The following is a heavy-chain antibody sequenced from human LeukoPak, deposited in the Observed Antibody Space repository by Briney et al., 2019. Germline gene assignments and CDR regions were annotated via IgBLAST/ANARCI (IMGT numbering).Heavy chain of an antibody. CDR3: AKAPEGRGDYFDY. D-gene: IGHD3-10*01. J-gene: IGHJ4*02. V-gene: IGHV3-48*04. CDR2: IGRNISAI. CDR1: GFTFSDYS. Sequence: GGSLRLSCAASGFTFSDYSMNWVRQAPGKGLEWVSYIGRNISAIYYADSVRGRVTISRDNAKNSLYLQMNSLRAEDTAVYYCAKAPEGRGDYFDYWGQGTLVTVSS.